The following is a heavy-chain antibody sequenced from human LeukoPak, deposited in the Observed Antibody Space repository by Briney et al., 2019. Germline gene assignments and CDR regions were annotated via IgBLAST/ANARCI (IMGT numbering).Heavy chain of an antibody. D-gene: IGHD6-25*01. J-gene: IGHJ3*01. Sequence: GRSLRLSCAASGFTFSTYVMHWVRQAPGKGLEWVAFISYDGSNDHYADSVKGRFTISSDNSKNTLYLQMNSLRDEDTAVYYCAKESGAFDVWGQGTMVTVSS. CDR3: AKESGAFDV. CDR1: GFTFSTYV. CDR2: ISYDGSND. V-gene: IGHV3-30*18.